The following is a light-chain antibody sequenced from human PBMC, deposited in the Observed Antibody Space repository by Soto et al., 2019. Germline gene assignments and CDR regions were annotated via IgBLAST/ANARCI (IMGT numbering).Light chain of an antibody. J-gene: IGLJ2*01. V-gene: IGLV1-40*01. CDR2: DNT. CDR1: SSNIGAGYD. Sequence: QSVLTQPPSVSGAPGQRVTISCTGSSSNIGAGYDVHWYQQLPGTAPKLLIYDNTNRPSGVPDRFSGSKSGTSASLDITGLQADDEADYYCQSYDSSLSVVFGGGTKLTVL. CDR3: QSYDSSLSVV.